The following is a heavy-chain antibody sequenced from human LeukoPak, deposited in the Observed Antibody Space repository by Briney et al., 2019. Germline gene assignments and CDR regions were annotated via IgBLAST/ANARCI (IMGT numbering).Heavy chain of an antibody. Sequence: SETLSLTCAVYGGSFSGYYWSWIRQPPGKGLEWIGEVNHSGSTTYNPSLKSRVTISVDRSKNQFSLKLSSVTAADTAVYYCARGYCSGGSCYHPFDYWGQGTLVTVSS. CDR1: GGSFSGYY. CDR2: VNHSGST. D-gene: IGHD2-15*01. V-gene: IGHV4-34*01. J-gene: IGHJ4*02. CDR3: ARGYCSGGSCYHPFDY.